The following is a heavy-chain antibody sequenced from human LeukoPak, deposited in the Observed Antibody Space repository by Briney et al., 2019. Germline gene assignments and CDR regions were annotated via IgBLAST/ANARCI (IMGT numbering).Heavy chain of an antibody. D-gene: IGHD6-19*01. CDR1: GFTFSSYA. J-gene: IGHJ3*02. Sequence: GGSLRLSCAASGFTFSSYAISWVRQAPGKGLEWVSAISGSGGSTYYADSVKGRFTISRDNSKNTLYLQMNSLRAEDTAVYYCAKDHSIFGRWLGGFEVVAFDIWGQGTMVTVSS. CDR3: AKDHSIFGRWLGGFEVVAFDI. CDR2: ISGSGGST. V-gene: IGHV3-23*01.